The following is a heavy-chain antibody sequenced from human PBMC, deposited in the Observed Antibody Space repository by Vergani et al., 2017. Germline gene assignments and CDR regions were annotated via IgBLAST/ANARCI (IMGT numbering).Heavy chain of an antibody. Sequence: QVQLVESGGGVVQPGGSLRLSCVASGFSVRNSGMHWVRQTPGKGLEWVAFTQYDGSDIFYADFVEGRFTISRDNSKNSLYLQMRSLRFDDTAVYYCAKDNVPGYYDSSGYCDYWGQGTLVTVSS. CDR2: TQYDGSDI. V-gene: IGHV3-30*02. D-gene: IGHD3-22*01. J-gene: IGHJ4*02. CDR1: GFSVRNSG. CDR3: AKDNVPGYYDSSGYCDY.